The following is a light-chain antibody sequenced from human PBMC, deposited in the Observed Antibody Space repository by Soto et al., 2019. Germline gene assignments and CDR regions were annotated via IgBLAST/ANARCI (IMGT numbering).Light chain of an antibody. CDR3: QQYYSTPGT. CDR2: WAS. V-gene: IGKV4-1*01. J-gene: IGKJ1*01. Sequence: DIVMTQSPDSLAVSLGERATINCKSSQSVLYSSNNKNYLAWYQQKPGQPPKLLIYWASTRESGVPDRFSGSGSETDFTLTISSLQAEDVAVYYCQQYYSTPGTFDQGTKVEIK. CDR1: QSVLYSSNNKNY.